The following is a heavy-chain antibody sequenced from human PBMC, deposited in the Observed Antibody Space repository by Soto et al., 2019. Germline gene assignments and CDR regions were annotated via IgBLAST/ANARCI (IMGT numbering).Heavy chain of an antibody. CDR3: ARDSGYSYGNNCFDP. D-gene: IGHD5-18*01. CDR1: GYTFTSYA. CDR2: ISTYNGNT. J-gene: IGHJ5*02. V-gene: IGHV1-18*01. Sequence: QVQLVQSGAEVKKPGASVKVSCEASGYTFTSYAISWVRQAPGQGLEWMGWISTYNGNTNYAQKLQGRVTMTTDTSTSRVYMELRSLRSDDTAVYYCARDSGYSYGNNCFDPWGQGTLVTVSS.